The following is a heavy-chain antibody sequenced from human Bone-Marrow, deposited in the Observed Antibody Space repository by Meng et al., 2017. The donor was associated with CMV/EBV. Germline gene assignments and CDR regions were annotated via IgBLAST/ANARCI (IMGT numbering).Heavy chain of an antibody. D-gene: IGHD6-19*01. J-gene: IGHJ4*02. CDR2: VNSKNEAT. CDR1: GFTFSDYY. Sequence: QVQLVLSGAGMKKPGASVKVSCTTSGFTFSDYYIHWVRQAPGQGLEWMGWVNSKNEATNYARKFQGRVSMTRDTSISTAHMELSRLMSDDTAVYYCVRSSGWSLFDYWGQGTLVTVSS. CDR3: VRSSGWSLFDY. V-gene: IGHV1-2*02.